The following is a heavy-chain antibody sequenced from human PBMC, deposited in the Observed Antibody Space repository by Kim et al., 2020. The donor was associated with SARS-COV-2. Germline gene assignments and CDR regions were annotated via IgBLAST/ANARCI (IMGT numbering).Heavy chain of an antibody. V-gene: IGHV3-9*01. J-gene: IGHJ4*01. CDR1: GFTFDDYA. CDR3: AKVGDYDYIWGSYRSYF. CDR2: ISWNSGSI. Sequence: GGSLRLSCAASGFTFDDYAMHWVRQAPGKGLEWVSGISWNSGSIGYADSVKGRFTISRDNAKNSLYLQMNSLRAEDTALYYCAKVGDYDYIWGSYRSYF. D-gene: IGHD3-16*02.